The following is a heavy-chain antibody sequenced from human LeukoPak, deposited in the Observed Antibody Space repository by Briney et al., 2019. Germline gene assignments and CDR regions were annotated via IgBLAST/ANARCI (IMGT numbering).Heavy chain of an antibody. Sequence: GGSLRLSCAASGFTFSSYAMSWVRQAPGKGLEWVSTVSGSGGSTYYADSVKGRFTISRDNSKNTLYLQMNSLGAEDTALYYCAKDAYLIAVAGNYFDSWGQGTLVTVAS. D-gene: IGHD6-19*01. V-gene: IGHV3-23*01. CDR2: VSGSGGST. CDR3: AKDAYLIAVAGNYFDS. CDR1: GFTFSSYA. J-gene: IGHJ5*01.